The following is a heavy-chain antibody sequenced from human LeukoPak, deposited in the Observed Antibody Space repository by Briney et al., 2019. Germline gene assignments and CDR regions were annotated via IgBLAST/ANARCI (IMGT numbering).Heavy chain of an antibody. CDR3: ARHAVQLGTHYDAFDI. J-gene: IGHJ3*02. CDR1: GYSITSYW. V-gene: IGHV5-51*01. CDR2: IYPGDSDT. D-gene: IGHD6-13*01. Sequence: GESLKISCKGSGYSITSYWIGWVRQMPGKGLEWMGIIYPGDSDTRYSPSFQGQVTISADKSISTAYLQWSSLKASDTAMYYCARHAVQLGTHYDAFDIWGQGTMVTVS.